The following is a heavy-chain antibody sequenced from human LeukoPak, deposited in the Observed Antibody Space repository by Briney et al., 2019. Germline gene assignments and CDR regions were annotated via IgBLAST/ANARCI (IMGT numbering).Heavy chain of an antibody. CDR3: ASAIAEDFYYYYMDV. CDR1: GGSISSGSYY. Sequence: PSQTLSLTCTVSGGSISSGSYYWNWIRQPAGKGLEWIGYIYYSGSTNYSPSLKSRVTISVDTSKNQFSLNLSSVTAADTAVYYCASAIAEDFYYYYMDVWGKGTTVTVSS. CDR2: IYYSGST. D-gene: IGHD1-14*01. V-gene: IGHV4-61*10. J-gene: IGHJ6*03.